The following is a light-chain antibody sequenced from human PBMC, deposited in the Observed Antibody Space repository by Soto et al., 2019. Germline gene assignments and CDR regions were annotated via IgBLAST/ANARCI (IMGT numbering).Light chain of an antibody. Sequence: QSALTQPPSASGSPGQSVTISCTGTSSDVGGYNFVSWYQQHPGKAPKLMIYEVSKRPSGVPDRFSGSKSGNTASLTVSGLQADVEADYYCSSYAGTNNRYVFGSGTKVTVL. J-gene: IGLJ1*01. CDR3: SSYAGTNNRYV. CDR1: SSDVGGYNF. CDR2: EVS. V-gene: IGLV2-8*01.